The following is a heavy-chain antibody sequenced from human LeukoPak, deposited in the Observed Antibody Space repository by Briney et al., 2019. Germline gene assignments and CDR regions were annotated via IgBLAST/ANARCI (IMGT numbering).Heavy chain of an antibody. J-gene: IGHJ4*02. CDR2: INHSGGT. CDR1: GGSFSGYY. V-gene: IGHV4-34*01. Sequence: SETLSLTCAVYGGSFSGYYWSWIRQPPGKGLEWIGEINHSGGTNYNPSLKSRVTISVDTSKNQFSLKLSSVTAADTAVYYCARSGGREYYYDSSGYVFDYWGQGTLVTVSS. CDR3: ARSGGREYYYDSSGYVFDY. D-gene: IGHD3-22*01.